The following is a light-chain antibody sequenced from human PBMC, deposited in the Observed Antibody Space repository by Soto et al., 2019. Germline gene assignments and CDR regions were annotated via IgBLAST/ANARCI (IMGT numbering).Light chain of an antibody. V-gene: IGKV1-9*01. CDR3: QQLNTYPIT. J-gene: IGKJ5*01. Sequence: IQLTQSPSSLSASVGDRVTITCRASQGISSYLAWYQQKPGKAPKLLIYGASTLEGGVPFRFSGSGSGTDFTLIISSVQPEDFATYYCQQLNTYPITFGQGTGLEIK. CDR1: QGISSY. CDR2: GAS.